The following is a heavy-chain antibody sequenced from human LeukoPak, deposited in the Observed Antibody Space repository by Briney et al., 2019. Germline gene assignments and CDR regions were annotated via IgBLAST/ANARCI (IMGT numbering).Heavy chain of an antibody. Sequence: GGSLRLSCAASGFTFSSYAMSWVRQAPGKGLEWVSAISGSGGSTYYADSVKGRFTISGDNSKNTLYLQMNSLRAEDTAVYYCANNRGDSSGYYFEWGQGTLVTVSS. CDR3: ANNRGDSSGYYFE. J-gene: IGHJ4*02. D-gene: IGHD3-22*01. CDR2: ISGSGGST. V-gene: IGHV3-23*01. CDR1: GFTFSSYA.